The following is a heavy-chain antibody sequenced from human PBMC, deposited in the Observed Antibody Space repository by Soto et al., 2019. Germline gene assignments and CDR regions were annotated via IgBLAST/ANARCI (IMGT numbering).Heavy chain of an antibody. CDR2: INPNSGGS. CDR3: ARDRMKFIAAGDDLDI. Sequence: QVQLVQSGAEVKKPGTSVRVSCKASGYSFVAYYVHWVRQAPGQGLEWMGWINPNSGGSDSAQKFQGRVTMTNDRSTDTVYMELRGLKADDTAVYYCARDRMKFIAAGDDLDIWGQGTAVTVAS. V-gene: IGHV1-2*02. CDR1: GYSFVAYY. J-gene: IGHJ3*02. D-gene: IGHD6-25*01.